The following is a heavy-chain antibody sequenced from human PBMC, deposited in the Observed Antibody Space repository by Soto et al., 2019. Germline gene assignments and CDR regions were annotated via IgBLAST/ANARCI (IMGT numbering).Heavy chain of an antibody. CDR3: AILPIDY. Sequence: PSETLSLTCAVYGGSFSGYYWSWIRQPPGKGLEWIGEINHSGSTNYNPSLKSRFTISVDTSKTQFSLKVRSVTAADTAVYYCAILPIDYWGQGTLVTVSS. CDR2: INHSGST. V-gene: IGHV4-34*01. D-gene: IGHD1-26*01. J-gene: IGHJ4*02. CDR1: GGSFSGYY.